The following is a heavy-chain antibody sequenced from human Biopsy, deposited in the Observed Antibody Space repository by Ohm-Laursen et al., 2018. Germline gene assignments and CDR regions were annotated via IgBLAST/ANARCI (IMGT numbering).Heavy chain of an antibody. CDR3: ARVAGGYAYYYGMDV. J-gene: IGHJ6*02. Sequence: TLSLTCTVSGYSVTNDYYWGWIRQPPGKGLEWIGNIYYDGITYYNPSLKSRVAMSVDTSKNQFSLRLTPVTAADTAVYYCARVAGGYAYYYGMDVWGQGTTVIVSS. CDR1: GYSVTNDYY. V-gene: IGHV4-38-2*02. D-gene: IGHD5-12*01. CDR2: IYYDGIT.